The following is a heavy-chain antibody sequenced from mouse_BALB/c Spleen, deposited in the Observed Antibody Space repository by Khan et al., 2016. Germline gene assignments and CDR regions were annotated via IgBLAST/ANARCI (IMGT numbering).Heavy chain of an antibody. Sequence: VQLKQSGPELVKPGASVKVSCKASGYSFTDYNIYWVKQSPGKSLEWIGYIDPYNGGTSYTQNFKGKATLTVDTSSSTAFMHLNSLTSEDSAVYYFAKYGYDVTCLAYWGQGTRVPFSA. V-gene: IGHV1S135*01. CDR3: AKYGYDVTCLAY. D-gene: IGHD2-2*01. CDR1: GYSFTDYN. CDR2: IDPYNGGT. J-gene: IGHJ3*01.